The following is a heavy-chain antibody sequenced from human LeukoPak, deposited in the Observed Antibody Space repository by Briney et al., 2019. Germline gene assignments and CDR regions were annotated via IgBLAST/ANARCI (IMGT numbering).Heavy chain of an antibody. D-gene: IGHD3-10*01. J-gene: IGHJ4*02. Sequence: PGGSLRLSCAASGFTFSSYSMNWVRQAPGKGLEWVSSISSSSSYIYYADSVKGRFTISRDNAKNSLYLQMNSLRAEDTAVYYCARDSSGAMVRGVIMEADYWGQGTLVTVSS. CDR1: GFTFSSYS. V-gene: IGHV3-21*01. CDR3: ARDSSGAMVRGVIMEADY. CDR2: ISSSSSYI.